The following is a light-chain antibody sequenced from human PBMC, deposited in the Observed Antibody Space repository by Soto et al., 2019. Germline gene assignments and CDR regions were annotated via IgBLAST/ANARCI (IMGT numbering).Light chain of an antibody. CDR2: DVS. J-gene: IGKJ5*01. V-gene: IGKV3-15*01. CDR3: QQYNNWPFS. Sequence: DIQMTQSPSTLSASVGDRVTITCRASQPFSTWLAWYQQKSGQSPRLLIYDVSIRATGVPARFSGTGSETDFTLTISGLQSEDSAVYFCQQYNNWPFSFGQGTLLEI. CDR1: QPFSTW.